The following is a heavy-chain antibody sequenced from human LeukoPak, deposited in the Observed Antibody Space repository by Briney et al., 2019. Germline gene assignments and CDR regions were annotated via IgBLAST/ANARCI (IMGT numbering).Heavy chain of an antibody. V-gene: IGHV4-34*01. CDR2: INHSGST. CDR1: GGSFRGYY. D-gene: IGHD3-10*01. CDR3: ARAHYYGSGILWFDP. J-gene: IGHJ5*02. Sequence: SETLSLTCAVYGGSFRGYYWSWIRQPPGKGLEWIGEINHSGSTNYNPSLKSRVTISVDTSKNQFSLKLSSVTAADTAVYYCARAHYYGSGILWFDPWGQGTLVTVSS.